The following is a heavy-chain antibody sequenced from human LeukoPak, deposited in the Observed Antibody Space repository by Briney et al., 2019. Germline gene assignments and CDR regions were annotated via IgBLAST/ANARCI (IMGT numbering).Heavy chain of an antibody. J-gene: IGHJ4*02. Sequence: GGSLRLSCAASGFTFSSYTMNWVRQAPGKGLVWVSRIKSDGSSTSYADSVKGRFTISRDNAKNTLYLQMNSLRAEDTAVYYCARAVGNSEDFDYWGQGTLVTVSS. CDR3: ARAVGNSEDFDY. CDR1: GFTFSSYT. D-gene: IGHD4-23*01. CDR2: IKSDGSST. V-gene: IGHV3-74*01.